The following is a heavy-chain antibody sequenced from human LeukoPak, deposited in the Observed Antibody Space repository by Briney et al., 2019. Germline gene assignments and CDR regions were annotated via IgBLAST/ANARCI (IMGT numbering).Heavy chain of an antibody. J-gene: IGHJ4*02. D-gene: IGHD3-16*02. V-gene: IGHV4-59*01. CDR2: IYYSGST. CDR3: ARYRLRFDY. CDR1: GGSISSYY. Sequence: SETLSLTCTVSGGSISSYYWSWIRQPPGKGLEWIGYIYYSGSTNYNPSLKSRVTISVDTSNNQFSLRLSSVIAADTAVYYCARYRLRFDYWGQGTLVTVSS.